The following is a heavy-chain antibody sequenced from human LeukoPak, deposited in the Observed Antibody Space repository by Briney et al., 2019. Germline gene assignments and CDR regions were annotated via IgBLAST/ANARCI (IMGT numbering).Heavy chain of an antibody. J-gene: IGHJ3*02. Sequence: SETLSLTCAGSGYSISSGYYWGWIRQPPGEGLEWIGSIYHSGSTYYNPSLKSRVTISVDTSKNQFSLKLSSVTAADTAVYYCAREGSSWYYAFDIWGQGTMVTVSS. CDR1: GYSISSGYY. D-gene: IGHD6-13*01. CDR2: IYHSGST. CDR3: AREGSSWYYAFDI. V-gene: IGHV4-38-2*02.